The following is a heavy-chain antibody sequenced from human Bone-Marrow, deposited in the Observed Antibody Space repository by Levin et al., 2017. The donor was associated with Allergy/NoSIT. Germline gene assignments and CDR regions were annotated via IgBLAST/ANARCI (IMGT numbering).Heavy chain of an antibody. CDR3: VKDVSAGYCTTTSCFHDDFDF. CDR1: EFTFDDYA. V-gene: IGHV3-9*01. D-gene: IGHD2-2*01. CDR2: ISWNGNNI. J-gene: IGHJ3*01. Sequence: GGSLRLSCAASEFTFDDYAMHWVRQAPGKGLEWVSGISWNGNNIAYVDSVKGRFTISRDNAKNSLYLQMNSLRPEDTALYYCVKDVSAGYCTTTSCFHDDFDFWGQGTLVTVSS.